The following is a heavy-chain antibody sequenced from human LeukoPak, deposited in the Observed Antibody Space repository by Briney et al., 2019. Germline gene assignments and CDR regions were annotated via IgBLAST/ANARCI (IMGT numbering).Heavy chain of an antibody. J-gene: IGHJ4*02. V-gene: IGHV4-31*03. CDR2: IYYSGST. CDR3: ARSPYQLLLYD. D-gene: IGHD2-2*01. CDR1: GGSISSGGYY. Sequence: SQTLSLTCTVSGGSISSGGYYWNWIRQHPGKGLEWIGFIYYSGSTYYNPSLKSRVTISVDTSKNQFSLKLSSVTAADTAVYYCARSPYQLLLYDWGQGTLVTVSS.